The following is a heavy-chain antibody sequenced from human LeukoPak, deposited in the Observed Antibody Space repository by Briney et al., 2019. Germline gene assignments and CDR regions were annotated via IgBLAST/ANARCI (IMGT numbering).Heavy chain of an antibody. CDR2: ISGTGGST. D-gene: IGHD3-9*01. CDR3: VKGDYDVLTGWNNWFDP. J-gene: IGHJ5*02. CDR1: GFNFSSFA. V-gene: IGHV3-23*01. Sequence: PGGALRLSCAAPGFNFSSFAMSWVRQAPGKGLEWVSAISGTGGSTFYADSVKGRFTTSRDNSKYTLFLQMNSLRAEDTALYFCVKGDYDVLTGWNNWFDPWGQGTLVTVSS.